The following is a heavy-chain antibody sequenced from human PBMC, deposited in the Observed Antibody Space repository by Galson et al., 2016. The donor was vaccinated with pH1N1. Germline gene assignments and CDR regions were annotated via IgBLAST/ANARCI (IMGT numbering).Heavy chain of an antibody. CDR2: IHPSNGGA. CDR3: ISVLGRLREF. D-gene: IGHD3-10*02. Sequence: SVKVSCKASGYIFTSDYFHWVRQAPGQGLEWQGVIHPSNGGATFAPKLQGLVTMTRDTSSSTVYMELRSLNSDDPAVYYCISVLGRLREFWGQGTLVTVSS. V-gene: IGHV1-46*04. J-gene: IGHJ4*02. CDR1: GYIFTSDY.